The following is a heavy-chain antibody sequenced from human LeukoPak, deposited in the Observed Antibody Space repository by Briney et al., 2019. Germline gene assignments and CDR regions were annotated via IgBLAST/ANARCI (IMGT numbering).Heavy chain of an antibody. V-gene: IGHV3-21*01. CDR3: ARVIGGYGDY. CDR1: GFTFSSYS. CDR2: ISSSSSYI. Sequence: PGGSLRLSYAASGFTFSSYSMNWVRQAPGKGLEWVSSISSSSSYIYYADSVKGRFTISRDNARNSLYLQMNSLRAEDTAVYYCARVIGGYGDYWGQGTLVTVSS. D-gene: IGHD5-12*01. J-gene: IGHJ4*02.